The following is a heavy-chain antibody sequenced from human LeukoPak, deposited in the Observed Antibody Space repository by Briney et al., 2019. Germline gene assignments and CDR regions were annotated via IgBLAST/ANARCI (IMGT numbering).Heavy chain of an antibody. CDR1: GFTFSSYA. CDR3: AKVISGWYRYFQH. Sequence: GGSLRLSCAASGFTFSSYAMSWVRQAPGKGLESVSAISGSGGSTYYADSVKGRFTISRDNSKNTLYLQMNSLRAEHTAVYYCAKVISGWYRYFQHWGQGTLVTVSS. D-gene: IGHD6-19*01. V-gene: IGHV3-23*01. J-gene: IGHJ1*01. CDR2: ISGSGGST.